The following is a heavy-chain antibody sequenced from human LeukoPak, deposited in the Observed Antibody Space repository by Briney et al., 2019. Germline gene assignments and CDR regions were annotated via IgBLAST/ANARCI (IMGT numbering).Heavy chain of an antibody. Sequence: SETLSLTCAVSGGSINSHYWGWIRQPPGKGLQWIGDIFYTGKNNYNPSLKSRVTISLDTSKDHLSLHLTSVLAADTTIYYCVRRDPGWNYFDYWGQGILVTVSS. J-gene: IGHJ4*02. D-gene: IGHD6-19*01. CDR2: IFYTGKN. CDR3: VRRDPGWNYFDY. CDR1: GGSINSHY. V-gene: IGHV4-59*08.